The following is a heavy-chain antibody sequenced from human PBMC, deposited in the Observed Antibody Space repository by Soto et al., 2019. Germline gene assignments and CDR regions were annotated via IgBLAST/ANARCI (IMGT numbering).Heavy chain of an antibody. J-gene: IGHJ6*02. Sequence: GGSLRLSCAASGFTFSSYAMHWVRQAPGKGLEWVAVISYDGSNKYYADSVKGRFTISRDNSKNTLYLQMNSLRAEDTAVYYCARDSGGSYYYYGMDVWGQGTTVTVSS. CDR2: ISYDGSNK. V-gene: IGHV3-30-3*01. CDR3: ARDSGGSYYYYGMDV. D-gene: IGHD3-10*01. CDR1: GFTFSSYA.